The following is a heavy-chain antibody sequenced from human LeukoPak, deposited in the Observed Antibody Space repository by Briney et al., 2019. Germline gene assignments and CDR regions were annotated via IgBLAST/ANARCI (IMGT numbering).Heavy chain of an antibody. CDR2: IYYSGST. J-gene: IGHJ4*02. Sequence: NSSETLSLTCTVSGGSISSYYWSWIRQPPGKGLEWIGYIYYSGSTNYNPSLKSRVTISVDTSKNQFSLKLSSVTAADTAVYYCAREAGRGYSYGPRGKSKGVFDYWGQGTLVTVSS. CDR3: AREAGRGYSYGPRGKSKGVFDY. V-gene: IGHV4-59*01. D-gene: IGHD5-18*01. CDR1: GGSISSYY.